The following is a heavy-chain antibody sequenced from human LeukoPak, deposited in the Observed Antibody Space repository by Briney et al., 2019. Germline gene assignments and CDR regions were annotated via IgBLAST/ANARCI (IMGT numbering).Heavy chain of an antibody. CDR1: GYTFTGYY. Sequence: ASVKVSCKASGYTFTGYYMHWVRQAPGQGLEWMGWINPNSGGTNYAQKFQGWVTMTRGTSISTAYMELSRLRSDDTAVYYCAREGVVLGSSPLDYWGQGTLVTVSS. D-gene: IGHD2-8*02. J-gene: IGHJ4*02. CDR3: AREGVVLGSSPLDY. V-gene: IGHV1-2*04. CDR2: INPNSGGT.